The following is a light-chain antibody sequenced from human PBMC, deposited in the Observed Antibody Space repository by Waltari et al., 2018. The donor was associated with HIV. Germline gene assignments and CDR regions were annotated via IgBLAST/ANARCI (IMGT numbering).Light chain of an antibody. Sequence: SSELTQDPAVSVALGQTVRITCQGASLRSSYASWYQQKPGQAPVLVIYGKNNRPSGIPDRFSGSSSGNTASLTITGAQAEDEADYYCNSRDSSGVVFGGGTKLTVL. CDR3: NSRDSSGVV. J-gene: IGLJ2*01. CDR1: SLRSSY. CDR2: GKN. V-gene: IGLV3-19*01.